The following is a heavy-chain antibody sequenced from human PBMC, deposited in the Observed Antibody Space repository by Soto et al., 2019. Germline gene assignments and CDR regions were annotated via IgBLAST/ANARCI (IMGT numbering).Heavy chain of an antibody. V-gene: IGHV6-1*01. CDR2: TYYRSKWYS. CDR1: GDSVSSNNAA. Sequence: QIQLQQSGPGLLRPSQTLSLTCAISGDSVSSNNAAWNWIRQSPSRGLEWLGRTYYRSKWYSYYAGSVKGRITINADTSKNQFSLHLNSVTPQDTAVYYCARGPPPLAYWGRGTVVIVSS. J-gene: IGHJ4*02. CDR3: ARGPPPLAY.